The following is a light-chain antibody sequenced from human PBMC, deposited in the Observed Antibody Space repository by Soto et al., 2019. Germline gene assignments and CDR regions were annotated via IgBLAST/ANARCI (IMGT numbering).Light chain of an antibody. Sequence: QSALTQPRSVSGSPGQSVTISCTGTSSDVGGYNYVSWYQQHPGKAPKLFIYDVTERPSRVPDRFSASKSGNTASLTISGLQAEDEADYYCSSYAGSDTMIFGGGTKLTVL. CDR3: SSYAGSDTMI. CDR2: DVT. CDR1: SSDVGGYNY. V-gene: IGLV2-11*01. J-gene: IGLJ2*01.